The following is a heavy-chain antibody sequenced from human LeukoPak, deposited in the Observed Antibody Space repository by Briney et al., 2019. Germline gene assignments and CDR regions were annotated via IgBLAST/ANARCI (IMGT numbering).Heavy chain of an antibody. J-gene: IGHJ4*02. Sequence: SETLSLTCTVSGGSISSYYWSWIRQPPGKGLEWIGYIYHSVSTNYNPSLKSRVTISVDTSKNQFSLKLSSVTAADTAVYYCAGRPYNWNYVDFWGQGTLVTVSS. CDR3: AGRPYNWNYVDF. CDR2: IYHSVST. V-gene: IGHV4-59*08. CDR1: GGSISSYY. D-gene: IGHD1-20*01.